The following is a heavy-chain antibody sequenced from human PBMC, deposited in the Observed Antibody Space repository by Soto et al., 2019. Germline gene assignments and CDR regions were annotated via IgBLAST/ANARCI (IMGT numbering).Heavy chain of an antibody. J-gene: IGHJ3*02. D-gene: IGHD6-19*01. CDR2: MNPNSGNT. Sequence: ASVKVSCKASGYTFTSYDINWVRQATGQGLEWMGWMNPNSGNTGYAQKFQGRVTMTRNTSISTANMELSSLRSEDTAVYYCARDYSGWHYGDAFDIWGQGTMVTVSS. CDR3: ARDYSGWHYGDAFDI. CDR1: GYTFTSYD. V-gene: IGHV1-8*01.